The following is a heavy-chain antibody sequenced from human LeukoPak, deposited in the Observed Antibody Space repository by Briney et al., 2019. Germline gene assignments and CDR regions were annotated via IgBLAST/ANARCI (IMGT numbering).Heavy chain of an antibody. Sequence: PGGSLRLSCAASGFTFSNYGMHWVRQAPGKGLEWVAVIWYNGSNKYYADSVKGRFTISRDNSKNTLWLQMNSLRAEDTAVYYCARDDDPSAYYRFGYWGQGTLVTVSS. D-gene: IGHD3-22*01. CDR2: IWYNGSNK. CDR3: ARDDDPSAYYRFGY. V-gene: IGHV3-33*01. J-gene: IGHJ4*02. CDR1: GFTFSNYG.